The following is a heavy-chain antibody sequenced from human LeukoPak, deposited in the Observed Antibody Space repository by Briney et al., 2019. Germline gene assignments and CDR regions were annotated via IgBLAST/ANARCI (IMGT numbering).Heavy chain of an antibody. Sequence: GGSLRLSCGASGFTFSSYGMHWVRQAPGKGLEWVAFIRYDGSNKYYADSVKGRFTISRDNSKNTLYLQMNSLRAEDTAVYYCARDRLACSSTSCYEHWFDPWGQGTLVTVSS. CDR1: GFTFSSYG. V-gene: IGHV3-30*02. CDR2: IRYDGSNK. J-gene: IGHJ5*02. CDR3: ARDRLACSSTSCYEHWFDP. D-gene: IGHD2-2*01.